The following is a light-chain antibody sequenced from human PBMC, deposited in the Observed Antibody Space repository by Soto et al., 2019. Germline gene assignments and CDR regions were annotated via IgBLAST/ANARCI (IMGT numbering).Light chain of an antibody. V-gene: IGKV1-39*01. CDR3: QHNYSTPPT. J-gene: IGKJ1*01. CDR2: GAS. Sequence: DIQMTQSPSSLSASVGDRVSITCRASQTIGTNLNWYQQKPGKAPKVLIYGASTLQGGMPSRFSGSGSGTDFTLTISSLQPEDFATYFCQHNYSTPPTFGQGTKVGSK. CDR1: QTIGTN.